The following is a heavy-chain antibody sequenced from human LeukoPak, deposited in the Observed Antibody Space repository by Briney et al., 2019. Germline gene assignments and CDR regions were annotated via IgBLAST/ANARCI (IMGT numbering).Heavy chain of an antibody. Sequence: SETLSLTCTVSGGSISSSSYYWGWIRQPPGKGLEWIGSIYYSGSTYYNPSLKSRVTISVDTSKNQFSLKLSSVTAADTAVYYCARVSSIAVAGGGYFDYWGQGTLVTVSS. J-gene: IGHJ4*02. D-gene: IGHD6-19*01. V-gene: IGHV4-39*07. CDR1: GGSISSSSYY. CDR3: ARVSSIAVAGGGYFDY. CDR2: IYYSGST.